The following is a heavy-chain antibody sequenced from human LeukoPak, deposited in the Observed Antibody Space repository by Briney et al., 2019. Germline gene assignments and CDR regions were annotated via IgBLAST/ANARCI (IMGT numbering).Heavy chain of an antibody. Sequence: SETLSLTCTVSGGSISSYYWSWIRQPPGKGLEWMGYIYYSGSTNYNSSLKSRVTISVDTSKNQFSLKLSSVTAADTAVYYCAREPYDSSGTFDYWGQGTLVTVSS. J-gene: IGHJ4*02. V-gene: IGHV4-59*01. CDR2: IYYSGST. CDR1: GGSISSYY. D-gene: IGHD3-22*01. CDR3: AREPYDSSGTFDY.